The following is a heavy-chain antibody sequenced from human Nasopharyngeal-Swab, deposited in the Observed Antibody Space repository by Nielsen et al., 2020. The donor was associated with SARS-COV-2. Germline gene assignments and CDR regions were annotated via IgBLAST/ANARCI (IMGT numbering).Heavy chain of an antibody. Sequence: GESLKISCAASGFTFSNAWMSWVRQAPGKGLEWVGRIKSKTDGGTTDYAAPVKGRFTISRDDSKNTLYQQMNSLKTEDTAVYYCTTDLAITMVRGVMYYYYGMDVWGQGTTVTVSS. V-gene: IGHV3-15*01. CDR1: GFTFSNAW. CDR2: IKSKTDGGTT. D-gene: IGHD3-10*01. CDR3: TTDLAITMVRGVMYYYYGMDV. J-gene: IGHJ6*02.